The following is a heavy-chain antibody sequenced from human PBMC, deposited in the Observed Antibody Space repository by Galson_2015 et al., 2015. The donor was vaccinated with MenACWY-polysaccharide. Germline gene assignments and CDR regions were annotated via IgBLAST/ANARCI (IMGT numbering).Heavy chain of an antibody. V-gene: IGHV4-59*01. D-gene: IGHD2-21*02. Sequence: ETMSLTCTFSGAPLTRTYWTWIRQSPGKGLEWIGYYYHSGSTNFNPSLEGRVAMSVDTSKNQITLQLSSVIVADTAVYYCARRLKGFGMDVWGQGTTVAVSS. CDR2: YYHSGST. J-gene: IGHJ6*02. CDR3: ARRLKGFGMDV. CDR1: GAPLTRTY.